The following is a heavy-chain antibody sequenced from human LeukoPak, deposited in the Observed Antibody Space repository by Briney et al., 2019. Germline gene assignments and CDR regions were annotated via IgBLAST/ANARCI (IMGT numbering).Heavy chain of an antibody. Sequence: SVKVSCKASGGTFSSYAISWVRQAPGQGLEWMGRIIPILGIANYAQKFQGRVTITADKSTSTAYMELSSLRSEDTAVYYCARDLAAAGKGGYWFDPWGQGTLVTVSS. CDR2: IIPILGIA. D-gene: IGHD6-13*01. CDR3: ARDLAAAGKGGYWFDP. CDR1: GGTFSSYA. J-gene: IGHJ5*02. V-gene: IGHV1-69*04.